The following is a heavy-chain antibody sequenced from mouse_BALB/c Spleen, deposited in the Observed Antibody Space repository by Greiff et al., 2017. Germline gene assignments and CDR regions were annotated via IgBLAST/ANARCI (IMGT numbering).Heavy chain of an antibody. V-gene: IGHV1S29*02. J-gene: IGHJ3*01. CDR2: IYPYNGGT. CDR1: GYTFTDYN. D-gene: IGHD1-1*01. Sequence: VQLQQSGPELVKPGASVKISCKASGYTFTDYNMHWVKQSHGKSLEWIGYIYPYNGGTGYNQKFKSKATLTVDNSSSTAYMELRSLTSEDSAVYYCADYGSSTEGFAYWGQGTLVTVSA. CDR3: ADYGSSTEGFAY.